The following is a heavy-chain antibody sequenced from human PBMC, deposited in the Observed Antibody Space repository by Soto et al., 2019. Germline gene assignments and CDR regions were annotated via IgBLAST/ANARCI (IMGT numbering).Heavy chain of an antibody. CDR2: MNPGSGKT. Sequence: VNVSFKASGYTFINFDISWVRQAAGQGLEWLGWMNPGSGKTGYASKFRGRVAMTRDASTGTSHLELSSLTSDDTAVYYCARMASAGTLNWFDPWGQGTLVTVSS. CDR3: ARMASAGTLNWFDP. D-gene: IGHD6-13*01. J-gene: IGHJ5*02. CDR1: GYTFINFD. V-gene: IGHV1-8*02.